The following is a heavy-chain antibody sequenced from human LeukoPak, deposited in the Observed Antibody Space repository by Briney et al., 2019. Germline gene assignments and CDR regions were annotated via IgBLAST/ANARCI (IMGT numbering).Heavy chain of an antibody. D-gene: IGHD3-3*01. CDR1: GGSFSGYY. Sequence: PSETLSLTCAVYGGSFSGYYWSWIRQPPGKGLEWIGEINHSGSTNYNPSLKSRVAISVDTSKNQLSLKLNSVTAADTAVYYCARGGDFWSGYSRRSNWFDPWGQGTLVTVSS. J-gene: IGHJ5*02. V-gene: IGHV4-34*01. CDR2: INHSGST. CDR3: ARGGDFWSGYSRRSNWFDP.